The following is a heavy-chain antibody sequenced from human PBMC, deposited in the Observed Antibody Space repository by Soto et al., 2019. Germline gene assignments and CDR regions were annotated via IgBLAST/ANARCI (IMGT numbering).Heavy chain of an antibody. V-gene: IGHV4-59*08. D-gene: IGHD4-4*01. CDR3: ARHSYYSNPLRFDP. CDR2: IRYSGST. CDR1: GVSITGYY. J-gene: IGHJ5*02. Sequence: QVQLQESGPGLVQPSETLSLTCTVSGVSITGYYWSWIRQPPGKGPEWIGNIRYSGSTNYNPSLKSRVTLSVDTSKNQFSLRLSSVTAAETAVYYCARHSYYSNPLRFDPWGQGTLVTVSS.